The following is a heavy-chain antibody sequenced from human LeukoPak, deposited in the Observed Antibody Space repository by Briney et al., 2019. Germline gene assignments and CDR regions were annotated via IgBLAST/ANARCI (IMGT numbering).Heavy chain of an antibody. CDR3: ATVRRDFWSGYAWFDP. J-gene: IGHJ5*02. D-gene: IGHD3-3*01. Sequence: GASVKVSCKVSGYTLTELSMHSVRQAPGKGLECTAGFDPEDGETIYAQKFQGRVTMTEDTSTDTAYMEPSSLRSEDTAVYYCATVRRDFWSGYAWFDPWGQGTLVTVSS. CDR1: GYTLTELS. V-gene: IGHV1-24*01. CDR2: FDPEDGET.